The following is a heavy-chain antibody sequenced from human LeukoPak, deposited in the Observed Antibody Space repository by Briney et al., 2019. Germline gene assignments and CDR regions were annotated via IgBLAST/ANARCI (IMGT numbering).Heavy chain of an antibody. CDR1: GVTFSSCA. D-gene: IGHD3-9*01. CDR2: ISYDGSNK. V-gene: IGHV3-30*04. J-gene: IGHJ6*02. Sequence: GASLRLSCAASGVTFSSCAMHWVRQAPGKGLEWVAVISYDGSNKYYADSVKGRFTISRDNSKNTLYLQLNSLRAEDTAVYYCARVNYDILPGYPWYGMDVWGQGTTVTVSS. CDR3: ARVNYDILPGYPWYGMDV.